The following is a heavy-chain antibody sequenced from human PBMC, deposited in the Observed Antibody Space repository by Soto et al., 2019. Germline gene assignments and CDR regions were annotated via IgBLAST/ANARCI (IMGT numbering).Heavy chain of an antibody. CDR1: GGSTSSYY. V-gene: IGHV4-59*01. J-gene: IGHJ4*02. D-gene: IGHD3-10*01. Sequence: SETLSLTCTVSGGSTSSYYWSWIRQPPGKGLEWIEYIYYSGSTNYNPSLKSRVTISVDTSKNQFSLKLSSVAAADTAVYYCASSFYYGSGSYLDYWGQGTLVTVSS. CDR3: ASSFYYGSGSYLDY. CDR2: IYYSGST.